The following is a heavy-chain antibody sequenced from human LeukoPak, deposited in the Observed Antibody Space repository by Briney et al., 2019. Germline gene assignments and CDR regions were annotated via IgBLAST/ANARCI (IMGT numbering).Heavy chain of an antibody. CDR3: ARMVYYGSGSYYFDY. CDR1: GFTFSNYG. V-gene: IGHV3-48*04. D-gene: IGHD3-10*01. J-gene: IGHJ4*02. Sequence: GGTLRLSCAASGFTFSNYGMNWVRQAPGKGLEWVSYISSSGSTIYYADSVKGRFTISRDNAKNSLYLQMNSLRAEDTAVYYCARMVYYGSGSYYFDYWGQGTLVTVSS. CDR2: ISSSGSTI.